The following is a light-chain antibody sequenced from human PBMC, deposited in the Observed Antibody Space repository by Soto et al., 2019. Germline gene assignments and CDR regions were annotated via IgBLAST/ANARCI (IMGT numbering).Light chain of an antibody. V-gene: IGKV3-15*01. CDR3: QQGHNWPVT. J-gene: IGKJ2*01. CDR2: GAS. CDR1: QSINSD. Sequence: EIVMTQSPATLSLSPGERAALSCRASQSINSDFAWYQQKPGQPPRLLIYGASTRATGVPARFTGSESGSEFTLTISGLQSEDFAVYYCQQGHNWPVTFGQGTRLEI.